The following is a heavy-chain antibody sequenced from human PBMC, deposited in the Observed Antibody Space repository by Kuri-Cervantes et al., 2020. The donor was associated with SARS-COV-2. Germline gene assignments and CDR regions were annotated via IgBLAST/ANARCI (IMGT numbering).Heavy chain of an antibody. J-gene: IGHJ6*03. CDR2: INSDGSST. CDR3: ARDGPYYDILTGYYDGASRKEYYYYYYMDV. CDR1: GFTFSSYW. V-gene: IGHV3-74*01. Sequence: ETLSLTCAASGFTFSSYWMHWVRQAPGKGLVWVSRINSDGSSTSYADSVKGRFTISRDNAKNTLYLQMNSLRAEDTAVYYCARDGPYYDILTGYYDGASRKEYYYYYYMDVWGKGTTVTVSS. D-gene: IGHD3-9*01.